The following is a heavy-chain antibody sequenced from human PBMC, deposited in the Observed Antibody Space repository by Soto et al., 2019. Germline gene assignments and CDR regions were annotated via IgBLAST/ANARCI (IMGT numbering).Heavy chain of an antibody. CDR3: AREGTDYVWGSYRLRGAFDI. D-gene: IGHD3-16*02. CDR2: IFPIFGTA. Sequence: QVQLVQSGAEVKKPGSSVKVSCKAYGGTFSSYAISWVRQAPGRGLEWMGGIFPIFGTANYAQKFQGRVTITADESTSTAYMELSTLRSEDTAVYYCAREGTDYVWGSYRLRGAFDIWGQGTMVTVSS. J-gene: IGHJ3*02. V-gene: IGHV1-69*12. CDR1: GGTFSSYA.